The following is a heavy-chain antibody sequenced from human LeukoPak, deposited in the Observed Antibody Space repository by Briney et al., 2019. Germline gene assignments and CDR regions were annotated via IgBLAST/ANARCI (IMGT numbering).Heavy chain of an antibody. CDR3: AGGITGGDY. Sequence: ASVKVSCKASGYTFTGYDMHWVRQAPGQGLEWMGWINPNGGGTNYAQKFQGRVTVTRDTSINTAYMELSSLRSDDTALYYCAGGITGGDYWGQGTLVTVSS. J-gene: IGHJ4*02. D-gene: IGHD1-14*01. V-gene: IGHV1-2*02. CDR1: GYTFTGYD. CDR2: INPNGGGT.